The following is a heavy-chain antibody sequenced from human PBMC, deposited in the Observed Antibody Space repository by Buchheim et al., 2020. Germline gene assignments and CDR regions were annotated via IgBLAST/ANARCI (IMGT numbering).Heavy chain of an antibody. D-gene: IGHD2-2*01. CDR3: ARGKYPTSWSAFDY. V-gene: IGHV1-69*01. CDR1: GGTFSSYA. J-gene: IGHJ4*02. Sequence: QVQLVQSGAEVKKPGSSVKVSCKASGGTFSSYAINWVRQAPGRGLEWMGGIIPIFGTSNYTQKFQGRVTITADESTSTAHMDLSSLGSADTAVYFCARGKYPTSWSAFDYWGQGTL. CDR2: IIPIFGTS.